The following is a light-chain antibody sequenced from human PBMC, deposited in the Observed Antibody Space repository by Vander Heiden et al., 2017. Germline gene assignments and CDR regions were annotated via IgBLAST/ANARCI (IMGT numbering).Light chain of an antibody. CDR2: KAS. Sequence: DIQMTQSPSTLSASVGDRVTITCRASQSISSWLAWYQQKPGKAPKLLIQKASSLESGVPSRFSGSGYGTEFTLTISSRQPEDFATYYCHQYNSYTTWTFGQGTKVEIK. J-gene: IGKJ1*01. V-gene: IGKV1-5*03. CDR1: QSISSW. CDR3: HQYNSYTTWT.